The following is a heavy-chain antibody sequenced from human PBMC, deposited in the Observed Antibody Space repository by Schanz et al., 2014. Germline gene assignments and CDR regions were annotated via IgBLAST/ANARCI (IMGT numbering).Heavy chain of an antibody. Sequence: VQLVESGGGVVQPGRSLRLSCAASGFSFSTYGMTWVRQAPGKGLEWVSSISSSSMDIYQADSMRGRFTISRDNTKNSLYLQVNNLSAEDTAVYYCAKDQGSYGSVSYSYFDYWGQGTLXTVSS. J-gene: IGHJ4*02. V-gene: IGHV3-21*01. CDR3: AKDQGSYGSVSYSYFDY. CDR2: ISSSSMDI. CDR1: GFSFSTYG. D-gene: IGHD3-10*01.